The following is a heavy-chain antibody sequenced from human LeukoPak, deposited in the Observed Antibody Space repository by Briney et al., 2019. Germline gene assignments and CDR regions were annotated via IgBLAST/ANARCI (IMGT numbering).Heavy chain of an antibody. Sequence: GGSLRLSCAASGFTFSTSTMSWVRQAPGKGLEWVAAISGSGDNTYYADSVKGRFTISRDTSKNTLYLQMSSLRAEDTALYYCAKRRWELRNWGQGTLVTVSS. J-gene: IGHJ4*02. V-gene: IGHV3-23*01. CDR3: AKRRWELRN. D-gene: IGHD1-26*01. CDR1: GFTFSTST. CDR2: ISGSGDNT.